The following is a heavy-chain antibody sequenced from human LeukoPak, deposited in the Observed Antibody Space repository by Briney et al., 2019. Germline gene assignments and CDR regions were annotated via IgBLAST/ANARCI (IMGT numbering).Heavy chain of an antibody. CDR1: GGSISSYY. CDR2: IYYSGST. D-gene: IGHD6-13*01. V-gene: IGHV4-59*01. Sequence: PSETLSLTCTVSGGSISSYYWSWIRQPPGKGLEWIGYIYYSGSTNYNPSLKSRFTISVDTSKNQFSLKLSSVTAADTAVYYGAREASWFSSSWYFDYWGQGTLVTVSS. J-gene: IGHJ4*02. CDR3: AREASWFSSSWYFDY.